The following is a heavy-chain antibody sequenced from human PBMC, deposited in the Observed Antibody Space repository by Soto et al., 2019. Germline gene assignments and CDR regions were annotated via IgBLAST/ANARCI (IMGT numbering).Heavy chain of an antibody. D-gene: IGHD4-17*01. CDR1: GFTFSSYG. V-gene: IGHV3-33*01. J-gene: IGHJ6*02. CDR2: IWYDGSNK. CDR3: ARDNYGDYDRYYYYYYGMDV. Sequence: GGSLRLSCAASGFTFSSYGMHWVRQAPGKGLEWVAVIWYDGSNKYYADSVKGRFTISRDNSKNTLYLQMNSLRAEDTAVYYCARDNYGDYDRYYYYYYGMDVWGQGTTVTVSS.